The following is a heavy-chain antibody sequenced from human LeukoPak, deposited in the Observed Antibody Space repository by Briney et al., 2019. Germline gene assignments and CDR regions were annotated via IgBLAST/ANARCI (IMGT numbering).Heavy chain of an antibody. CDR2: IYSGGST. CDR3: ARVLSGMGLYYFDY. Sequence: GGSLRLSCAAPGFTVSSNYMSWVRQAPGKGLEWVSVIYSGGSTYYADSVKGRFTISRDNSKNTLYLQMNSLRAEDTAVYYCARVLSGMGLYYFDYWGQGTLVTVSS. CDR1: GFTVSSNY. D-gene: IGHD4/OR15-4a*01. V-gene: IGHV3-53*01. J-gene: IGHJ4*02.